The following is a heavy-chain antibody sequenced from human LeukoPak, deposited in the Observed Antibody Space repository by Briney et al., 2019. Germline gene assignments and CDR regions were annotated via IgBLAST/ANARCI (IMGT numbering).Heavy chain of an antibody. CDR1: GGSISSYY. Sequence: PSETLSLTCTVSGGSISSYYWSWIRQPPGKGLEWIGYIYYSGSTNCNPSLKSRVTISVDTSKNQFSLKLSSVTAADTAVYYCARGMVVVAATPTDFDYWGQGTLVTVSS. V-gene: IGHV4-59*01. CDR3: ARGMVVVAATPTDFDY. CDR2: IYYSGST. D-gene: IGHD2-15*01. J-gene: IGHJ4*02.